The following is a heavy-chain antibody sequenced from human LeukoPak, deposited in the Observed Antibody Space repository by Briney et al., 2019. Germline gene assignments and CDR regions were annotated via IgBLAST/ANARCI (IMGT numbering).Heavy chain of an antibody. J-gene: IGHJ4*02. CDR2: INHSGST. Sequence: SETLSLTCAVYGGSFSGYYWSWIRQPPGKGLEWIGEINHSGSTNYNPSLKSRVTISVDTSKNQFSLKLSSVTAADTAVYYCARDSRGLNDYWGQGTLVTVSS. CDR3: ARDSRGLNDY. V-gene: IGHV4-34*01. CDR1: GGSFSGYY. D-gene: IGHD2-21*01.